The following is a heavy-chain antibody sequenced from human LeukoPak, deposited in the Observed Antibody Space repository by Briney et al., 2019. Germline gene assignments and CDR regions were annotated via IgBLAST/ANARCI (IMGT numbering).Heavy chain of an antibody. CDR1: GYTFTRYY. CDR2: INPNSGGT. J-gene: IGHJ5*02. CDR3: ARGSSGVYTVTTSWFDP. Sequence: ASVKVPCKASGYTFTRYYMHLVRQAPGQGLEWMGWINPNSGGTNYAQKFQGRVTMTRDTSISTAYMELSRLRSDDTAVYYCARGSSGVYTVTTSWFDPWGQGTLVTVSS. D-gene: IGHD4-17*01. V-gene: IGHV1-2*02.